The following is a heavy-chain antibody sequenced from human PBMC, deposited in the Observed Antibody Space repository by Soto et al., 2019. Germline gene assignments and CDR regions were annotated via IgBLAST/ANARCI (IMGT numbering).Heavy chain of an antibody. D-gene: IGHD1-26*01. V-gene: IGHV1-18*01. CDR3: ATGGGQRYGEFDF. J-gene: IGHJ4*02. Sequence: QGQLVQSGAEVKKPGASVKVSCKASGDTVTGYGVTWVRQAPGQGLEWMGWISSYNAKTRYAQKFQGRVCMTTDTYTNTVNMELRSLTSDDPAVYYCATGGGQRYGEFDFWGQGTLVIVSA. CDR1: GDTVTGYG. CDR2: ISSYNAKT.